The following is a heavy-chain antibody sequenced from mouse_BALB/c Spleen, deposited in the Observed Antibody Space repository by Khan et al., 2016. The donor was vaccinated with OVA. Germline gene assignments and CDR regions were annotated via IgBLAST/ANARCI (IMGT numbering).Heavy chain of an antibody. J-gene: IGHJ4*01. D-gene: IGHD2-14*01. CDR3: ARAYCRYDGYYAMDY. CDR2: IWGGGGT. V-gene: IGHV2-6-4*01. CDR1: GFSLSRYN. Sequence: VELVESGPGLVAPSQSLSITCTVSGFSLSRYNIHWVRQPPGKGLEWLGMIWGGGGTDYNSTLKSRLSITKDTSKSQVFLKMNSLQTDDTAMYYCARAYCRYDGYYAMDYWGQGTSVTVSS.